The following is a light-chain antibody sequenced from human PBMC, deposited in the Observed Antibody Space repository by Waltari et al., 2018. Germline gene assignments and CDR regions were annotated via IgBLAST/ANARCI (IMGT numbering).Light chain of an antibody. CDR3: ASWDDSLNGLV. J-gene: IGLJ1*01. CDR1: SSNIARHS. Sequence: QSVLTQPPSASGTPGQRVTVPRSGCSSNIARHSLTWYQHLPGTAPKLLLYNNNEWPSGVPDRFSASKSGTSASLAISGLQSEDEADYYCASWDDSLNGLVFGTGTKVIAL. V-gene: IGLV1-44*01. CDR2: NNN.